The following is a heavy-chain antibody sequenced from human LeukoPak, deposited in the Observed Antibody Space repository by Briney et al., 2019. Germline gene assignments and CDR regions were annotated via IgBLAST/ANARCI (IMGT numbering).Heavy chain of an antibody. CDR2: ISGSGSTT. J-gene: IGHJ3*02. V-gene: IGHV3-23*01. D-gene: IGHD3-10*01. Sequence: GGSLRLSCAASGFTFSSYDMSWVRQAPGKGLEWVSGISGSGSTTKYADSVKGRFTISRDNSKNTMYLQMNSLRAEDTAVYYCAGDGSGSYYRMDAFDIWGQGTMVTVSS. CDR3: AGDGSGSYYRMDAFDI. CDR1: GFTFSSYD.